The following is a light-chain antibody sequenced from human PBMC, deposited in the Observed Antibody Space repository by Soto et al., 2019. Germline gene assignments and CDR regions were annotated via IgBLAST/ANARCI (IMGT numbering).Light chain of an antibody. V-gene: IGKV3-15*01. CDR2: RTS. Sequence: EIVMTQSPATLSVSPGERATLSCRASQSISSNLAWYQQKPGQAPRLLMFRTSSRATGFPARFSGSGSGTELNLTISSLQSEDFGVYYCQQYNNWARATFGGGTKVEIK. CDR3: QQYNNWARAT. CDR1: QSISSN. J-gene: IGKJ4*01.